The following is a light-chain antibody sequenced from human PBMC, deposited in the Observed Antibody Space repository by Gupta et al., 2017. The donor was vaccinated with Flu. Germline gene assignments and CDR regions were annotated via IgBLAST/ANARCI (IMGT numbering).Light chain of an antibody. J-gene: IGLJ3*02. CDR2: KDN. CDR3: QASDSSNSWV. Sequence: LVIYKDNKRPAGIPARFSGSNSGNTATLTISGTQAKDEADYYCQASDSSNSWVFGGGTKLTVL. V-gene: IGLV3-1*01.